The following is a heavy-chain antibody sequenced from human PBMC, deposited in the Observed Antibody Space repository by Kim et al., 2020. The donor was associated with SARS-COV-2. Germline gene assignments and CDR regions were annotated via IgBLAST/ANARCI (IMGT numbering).Heavy chain of an antibody. CDR1: GYTFTSYD. CDR3: ARGRTITMVRDPLVRRHYCYCYGMDD. CDR2: MNPNSGNT. V-gene: IGHV1-8*01. Sequence: ASVKVSCKASGYTFTSYDINWVRQATGQGLEWMGWMNPNSGNTGYAQKFQGRVTMTRNTSISTAYMELSSLRSEDTAVYYCARGRTITMVRDPLVRRHYCYCYGMDDWGQGTTVTVSS. D-gene: IGHD3-10*01. J-gene: IGHJ6*02.